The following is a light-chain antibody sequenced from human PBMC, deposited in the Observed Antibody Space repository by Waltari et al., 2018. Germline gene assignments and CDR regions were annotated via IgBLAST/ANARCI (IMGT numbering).Light chain of an antibody. CDR1: HSVSRT. V-gene: IGKV3-20*01. CDR2: GAS. J-gene: IGKJ1*01. CDR3: QHYVRLPAT. Sequence: EIALTPSPGTLSLSPGERATLSCRASHSVSRTLAGYQQEPGQAPKLLIDGASIRATGIPDRFTGSGSGTDFSLTIISLEPEDFAIYFCQHYVRLPATFGQGTKVEIK.